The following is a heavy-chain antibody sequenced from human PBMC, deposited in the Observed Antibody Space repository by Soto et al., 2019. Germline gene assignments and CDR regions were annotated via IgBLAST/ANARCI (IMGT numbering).Heavy chain of an antibody. V-gene: IGHV3-48*02. CDR2: ISSRSYTI. Sequence: EVQLVESGGGLVQPGGSLRLSCAASGFSFSTYSMNWVRQAPGKGLEWVSYISSRSYTIYYIDSVKGRFTISRDNAKSSLYLQMNSLGEEDTAVYYCARGGSSSDNGMDVWGQGTTVTVSS. J-gene: IGHJ6*02. CDR1: GFSFSTYS. CDR3: ARGGSSSDNGMDV. D-gene: IGHD6-6*01.